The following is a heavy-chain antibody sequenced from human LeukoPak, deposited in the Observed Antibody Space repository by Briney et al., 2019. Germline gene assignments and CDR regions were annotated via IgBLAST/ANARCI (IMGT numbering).Heavy chain of an antibody. V-gene: IGHV4-39*01. D-gene: IGHD1-26*01. CDR3: ARRSGSYRFDD. CDR1: GGSISSSGYY. Sequence: SETLSLTCTVSGGSISSSGYYWGWIRQPPGKGLEWIGSIYHSGNTYYNPSLKSRVTISADTSKNQFSLKLSSVTAADTAVFYCARRSGSYRFDDWGQGTLVTVSS. J-gene: IGHJ4*02. CDR2: IYHSGNT.